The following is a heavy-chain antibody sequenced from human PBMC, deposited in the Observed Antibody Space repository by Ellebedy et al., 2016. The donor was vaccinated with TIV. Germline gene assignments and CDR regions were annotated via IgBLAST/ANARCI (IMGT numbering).Heavy chain of an antibody. V-gene: IGHV6-1*01. Sequence: SQTLSLTXXISRDSVSSNSAGWNWIRQSPLRGLDWLGRTYYASKWYNDYAVSVKSRITINPDTSNNQFSLHLNSVTPEDTAVYYCARAVWANGILGPFDTWGQGILVTVSS. CDR3: ARAVWANGILGPFDT. D-gene: IGHD3-16*01. CDR2: TYYASKWYN. J-gene: IGHJ4*02. CDR1: RDSVSSNSAG.